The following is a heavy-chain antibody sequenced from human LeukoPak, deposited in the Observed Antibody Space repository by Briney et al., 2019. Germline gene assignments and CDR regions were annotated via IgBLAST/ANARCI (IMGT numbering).Heavy chain of an antibody. CDR1: GFNFSGST. D-gene: IGHD6-19*01. V-gene: IGHV3-73*01. J-gene: IGHJ6*02. CDR2: IRSKAHSYAT. CDR3: TRTSGGLYISDWTRYGMDV. Sequence: PGGSLRLSCAASGFNFSGSTIHWVRQASGKGLKWVGRIRSKAHSYATAYAASVKGWFTISRDDSKITAFLQMNSLQTEDAAVYYCTRTSGGLYISDWTRYGMDVWGQGTTVTVSS.